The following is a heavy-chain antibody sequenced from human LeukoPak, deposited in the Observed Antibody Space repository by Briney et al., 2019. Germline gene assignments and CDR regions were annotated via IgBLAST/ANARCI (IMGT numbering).Heavy chain of an antibody. CDR1: GFTFSGSW. J-gene: IGHJ4*02. D-gene: IGHD1-26*01. CDR2: IDDDGSIT. V-gene: IGHV3-74*01. Sequence: GGSLRLSCAASGFTFSGSWMHWVRQAPGKGLVWVSRIDDDGSITTYADSVKGRFTISRDDAKNTLYLQMNSLRAEDTAVYYCARALGSSSDYWGQGTLVTVSS. CDR3: ARALGSSSDY.